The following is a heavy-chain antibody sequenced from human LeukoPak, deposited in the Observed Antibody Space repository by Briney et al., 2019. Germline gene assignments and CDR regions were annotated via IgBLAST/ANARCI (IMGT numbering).Heavy chain of an antibody. CDR2: ISSGSTI. Sequence: GGSLRLSCAASGLTFSDYYMSWIRQAPGKGLELVSYISSGSTIYYADSVKGRFTISRDNAKNSLYLQMNSLRAEDTAVYYCARDRYDFWSGSPSPAWGQGTLVTVSS. V-gene: IGHV3-11*04. CDR1: GLTFSDYY. CDR3: ARDRYDFWSGSPSPA. D-gene: IGHD3-3*01. J-gene: IGHJ5*02.